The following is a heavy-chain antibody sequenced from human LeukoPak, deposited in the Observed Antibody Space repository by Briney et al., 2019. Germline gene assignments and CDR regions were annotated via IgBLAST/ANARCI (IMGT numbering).Heavy chain of an antibody. CDR3: AGGRPYYYDSSGYYHGTFDY. CDR2: INPSGGST. J-gene: IGHJ4*02. CDR1: GYTFTSYY. D-gene: IGHD3-22*01. V-gene: IGHV1-46*01. Sequence: VASVKVSCKASGYTFTSYYMHWVRQAPGQGLEWMGIINPSGGSTSYAQKFQGRVTMTRDTSTGTVYMELSSLRSEDTAVYYCAGGRPYYYDSSGYYHGTFDYWGQGTLVTVSS.